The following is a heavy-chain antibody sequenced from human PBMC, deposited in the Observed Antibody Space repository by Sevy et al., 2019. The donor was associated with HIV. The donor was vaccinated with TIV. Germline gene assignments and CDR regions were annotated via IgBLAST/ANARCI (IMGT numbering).Heavy chain of an antibody. CDR1: GFTFSNYG. CDR2: IWNGGSNK. V-gene: IGHV3-33*01. Sequence: GGSLRLSCAASGFTFSNYGMHWVRQAPGKGLEWVAVIWNGGSNKYYADSVKGRFTISRDNSKNTLYLQMNSLRVEDTAVYFCARGGDFNDRSAKRDFDYWGQRTLVTVSS. CDR3: ARGGDFNDRSAKRDFDY. D-gene: IGHD3-22*01. J-gene: IGHJ4*02.